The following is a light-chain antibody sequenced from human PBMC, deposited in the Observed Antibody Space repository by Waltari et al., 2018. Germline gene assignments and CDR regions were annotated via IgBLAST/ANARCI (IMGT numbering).Light chain of an antibody. CDR1: SPNIRASYA. CDR3: QSYDNSLGGSV. Sequence: QSLLPQPPSVSGAPGHRVTISCTGASPNIRASYAVYWYQLFPGTAPKLVIYDTTNRPLGVPDRFSGSKSGTSASLAIAGLQPEDEAVYYCQSYDNSLGGSVFGGGTQLTV. J-gene: IGLJ3*02. V-gene: IGLV1-40*01. CDR2: DTT.